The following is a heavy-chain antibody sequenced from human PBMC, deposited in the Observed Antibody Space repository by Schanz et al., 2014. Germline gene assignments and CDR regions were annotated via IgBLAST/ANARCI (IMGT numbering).Heavy chain of an antibody. CDR1: GFTFSSHA. V-gene: IGHV3-23*01. CDR2: FSGSGGST. J-gene: IGHJ4*02. D-gene: IGHD6-13*01. CDR3: AKGEYSSSWDFDY. Sequence: EVQLLESGGGLVQPGGSLRLSCAASGFTFSSHAMSWVRQAPGKGLEWVSAFSGSGGSTYYADSVKGRFTISRDNSKNTLYLQVNSLRAEDTAVYYCAKGEYSSSWDFDYWGQGTLVTVSS.